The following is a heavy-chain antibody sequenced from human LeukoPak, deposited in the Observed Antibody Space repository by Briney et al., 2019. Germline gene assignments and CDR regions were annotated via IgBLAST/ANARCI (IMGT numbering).Heavy chain of an antibody. CDR3: ARGPPRYYYGSGSFYGMDV. D-gene: IGHD3-10*01. CDR2: MNHNSGNT. Sequence: GASVKVSCKASGYTFTSCDINWVRQATGQGLGWMGWMNHNSGNTGYAQKFQGRVTMTRDTSISTAYMELSSLRSEDTAVYYCARGPPRYYYGSGSFYGMDVWGQGATVTVSS. J-gene: IGHJ6*02. V-gene: IGHV1-8*01. CDR1: GYTFTSCD.